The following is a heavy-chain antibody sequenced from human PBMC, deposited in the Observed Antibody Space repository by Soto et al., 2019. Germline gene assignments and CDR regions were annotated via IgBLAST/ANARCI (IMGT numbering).Heavy chain of an antibody. J-gene: IGHJ4*02. CDR2: IFFSGGT. CDR1: GGSISSYY. CDR3: ARESRSWYGSIWDY. Sequence: SETLSLTCTVSGGSISSYYWSWIRQPPGKGLEWIGYIFFSGGTNYNPSLKSRVTISVDTSKNQFSLKLSSVTAADTAVYYCARESRSWYGSIWDYWGQGTLVTVSS. V-gene: IGHV4-59*12. D-gene: IGHD6-13*01.